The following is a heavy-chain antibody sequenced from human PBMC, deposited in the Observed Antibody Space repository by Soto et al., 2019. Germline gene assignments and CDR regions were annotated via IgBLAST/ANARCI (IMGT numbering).Heavy chain of an antibody. CDR3: ARAVVTKYDY. CDR2: IYSSGST. D-gene: IGHD2-15*01. CDR1: GGSISKYY. J-gene: IGHJ4*02. V-gene: IGHV4-59*01. Sequence: SETLSLTCSVSGGSISKYYWSWIRQPPGKGLEWIGYIYSSGSTNYNPSLKSRVTISVDTSKNQFSLKLSSVTAADTAVYYCARAVVTKYDYWGQGTLVTVSS.